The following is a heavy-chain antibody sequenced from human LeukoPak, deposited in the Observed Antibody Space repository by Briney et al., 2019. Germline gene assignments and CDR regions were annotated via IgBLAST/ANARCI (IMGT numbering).Heavy chain of an antibody. CDR1: GYTFSGSC. V-gene: IGHV3-7*01. CDR3: ERDPHHGALDI. J-gene: IGHJ3*02. D-gene: IGHD4-17*01. Sequence: GGSLRLSCAASGYTFSGSCISCVRQAPGKGLEWGANITPEGSAKLYVDSGKGRFTNSRDNDRNSLYMLMDSLREEDTAVYYCERDPHHGALDIWGQGTLVTVSS. CDR2: ITPEGSAK.